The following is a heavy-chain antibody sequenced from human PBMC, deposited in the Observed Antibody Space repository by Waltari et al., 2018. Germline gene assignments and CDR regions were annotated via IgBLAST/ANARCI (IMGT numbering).Heavy chain of an antibody. CDR2: FYHSGST. J-gene: IGHJ4*02. CDR1: GYSISSGYY. V-gene: IGHV4-38-2*01. CDR3: ARVGGIIVATPGGFDY. D-gene: IGHD5-12*01. Sequence: QVQLQESGPGLVKPSETLSLTCAVSGYSISSGYYWGWIRQPPGKGLEWIGSFYHSGSTYYNPSLKSRVTISVDTSKNQFSLKLSSVTAADTAVYYCARVGGIIVATPGGFDYWGQGTLVTVSS.